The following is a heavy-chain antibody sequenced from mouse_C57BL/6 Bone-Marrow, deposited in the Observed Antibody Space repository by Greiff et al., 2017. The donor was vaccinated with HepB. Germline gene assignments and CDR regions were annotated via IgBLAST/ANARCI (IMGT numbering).Heavy chain of an antibody. CDR3: AGGSSGCVRAWFAY. J-gene: IGHJ3*01. V-gene: IGHV5-12*01. CDR1: GFTFSDYY. Sequence: DVQLVESGGGLVQPGGSLKLSCAASGFTFSDYYMYWVRQTPEKRLEWVAYISNGGGSTYYPDTVKGRFTISRDNAKNTPYLQMSRLKSEDTAMYYCAGGSSGCVRAWFAYWGQGTLVTVSA. CDR2: ISNGGGST. D-gene: IGHD3-2*02.